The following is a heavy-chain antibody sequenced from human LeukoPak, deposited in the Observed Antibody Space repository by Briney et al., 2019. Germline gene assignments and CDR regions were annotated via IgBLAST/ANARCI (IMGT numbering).Heavy chain of an antibody. CDR2: ISYDGSNK. V-gene: IGHV3-30-3*01. CDR3: ARDPPYGSGRYY. J-gene: IGHJ4*02. CDR1: GYTFTGYY. D-gene: IGHD3-10*01. Sequence: SCKASGYTFTGYYMHWVRQAPGKGLEWVAAISYDGSNKYYSDSVEGRFTISRDNSKNTLFLQMNSLRAEDTAVYYCARDPPYGSGRYYWGQGTLVTVSS.